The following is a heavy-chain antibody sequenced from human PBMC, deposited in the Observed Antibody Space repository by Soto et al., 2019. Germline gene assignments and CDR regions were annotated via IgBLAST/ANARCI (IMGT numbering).Heavy chain of an antibody. CDR2: TYYRSNWRH. J-gene: IGHJ4*02. CDR3: ARGVAGSGFDL. Sequence: SQTLSLTCAISGDSVSSNTAAWNWIRPSPSRGIEWLGRTYYRSNWRHDYAVSVKSRITVNPDTSKNHFSLQLNSVTPDDTAVYYCARGVAGSGFDLWGQGTLVTVSS. CDR1: GDSVSSNTAA. V-gene: IGHV6-1*01. D-gene: IGHD6-19*01.